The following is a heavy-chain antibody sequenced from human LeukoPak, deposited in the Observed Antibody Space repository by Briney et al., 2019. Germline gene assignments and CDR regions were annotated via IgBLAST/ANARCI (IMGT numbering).Heavy chain of an antibody. CDR2: IYYNGST. CDR3: ARDDGDYGDYFSS. J-gene: IGHJ4*02. CDR1: GGSISSYY. Sequence: SETLSLTCTVSGGSISSYYWSWIRQPPGKGLEWIGYIYYNGSTNYNPSLKSRVTISVDTSKNQFSLKLRSVTAADTAVYYCARDDGDYGDYFSSWGQGTLVTVSS. V-gene: IGHV4-59*01. D-gene: IGHD4-17*01.